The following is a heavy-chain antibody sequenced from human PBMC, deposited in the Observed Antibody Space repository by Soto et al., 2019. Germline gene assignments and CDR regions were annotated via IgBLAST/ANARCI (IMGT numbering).Heavy chain of an antibody. D-gene: IGHD6-13*01. CDR3: ARTRWGNSIAALTIDY. CDR1: GFSLSTSGMC. CDR2: IDWDDDR. Sequence: GSGPTLVNPTQTLTLTCTFSGFSLSTSGMCVSWIRQPPGKALEWLARIDWDDDRYYSTSLKTRLTISKDTSKNQVVLTMTNMDPVDTATYYCARTRWGNSIAALTIDYWGQGTLVTVSS. V-gene: IGHV2-70*11. J-gene: IGHJ4*02.